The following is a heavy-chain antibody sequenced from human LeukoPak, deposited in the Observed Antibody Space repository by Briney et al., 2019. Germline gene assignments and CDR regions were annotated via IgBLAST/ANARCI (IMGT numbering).Heavy chain of an antibody. V-gene: IGHV4-59*01. J-gene: IGHJ5*02. CDR1: GASINNYY. CDR3: ARDHSSTSGFDP. CDR2: ISYSGST. Sequence: SETLSLTCTVSGASINNYYWSWLRQPPGKGLEWIGYISYSGSTNYNPSLKSRVTISIDTSKNQVSLKLSAVTAADTAVYYCARDHSSTSGFDPWGQGTLVTVSS. D-gene: IGHD6-13*01.